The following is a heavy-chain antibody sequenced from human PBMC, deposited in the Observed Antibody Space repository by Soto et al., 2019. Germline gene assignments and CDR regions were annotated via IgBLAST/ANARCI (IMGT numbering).Heavy chain of an antibody. V-gene: IGHV3-23*01. Sequence: GGSLRLSCAASGFTFSSYAMSWVRQAPGKGLEWVSAISGSGGSTYYADSVKGRFTISRDNSKNTLYLQMNSLRAEDTAVYYCAKVDTPTYYDILTGPGWGQGTLVTVSS. D-gene: IGHD3-9*01. J-gene: IGHJ4*02. CDR2: ISGSGGST. CDR1: GFTFSSYA. CDR3: AKVDTPTYYDILTGPG.